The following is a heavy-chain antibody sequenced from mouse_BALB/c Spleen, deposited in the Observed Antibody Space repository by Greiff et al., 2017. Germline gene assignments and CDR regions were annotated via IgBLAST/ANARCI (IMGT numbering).Heavy chain of an antibody. V-gene: IGHV1-69*02. D-gene: IGHD1-1*01. J-gene: IGHJ4*01. CDR3: TIFTTVVDAMDY. Sequence: VQLQQPGAELVRPGASVKLSCKASGYTFTSYWINWVKQRPGQGLGWIGNIYPSDSYTNYNQKFKEQATLTVDKSSTTAFMQLSSPTSEDSACYYCTIFTTVVDAMDYWGQGTSVTVSS. CDR1: GYTFTSYW. CDR2: IYPSDSYT.